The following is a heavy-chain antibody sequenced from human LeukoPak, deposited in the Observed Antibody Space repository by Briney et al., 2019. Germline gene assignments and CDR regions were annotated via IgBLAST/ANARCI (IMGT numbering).Heavy chain of an antibody. Sequence: GGSLRLSCAASGFTFSSYSMNWVRQAPGKGLEWVAVIWYDGSNKYYADSVKGRFTISRDNSKNTLYLQMNSLRAEDTAVYYCARAPVVPAAIGDYYYYGMDVWGQGTTVTVSS. J-gene: IGHJ6*02. V-gene: IGHV3-33*08. D-gene: IGHD2-2*02. CDR2: IWYDGSNK. CDR1: GFTFSSYS. CDR3: ARAPVVPAAIGDYYYYGMDV.